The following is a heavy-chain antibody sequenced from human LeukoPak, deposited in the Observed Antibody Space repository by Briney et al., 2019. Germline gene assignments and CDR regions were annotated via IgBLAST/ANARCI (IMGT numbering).Heavy chain of an antibody. Sequence: SESLSLTCTVSGGSISSSSYYWGWIRQPAGKGLEWIGSIYYSGSTYYNPSLKSRVTISVDTSKNQFSLKLSSVTAADTAVYYSARAGAVVDNWFDPWGQGTLVTVSS. D-gene: IGHD2-15*01. J-gene: IGHJ5*02. CDR1: GGSISSSSYY. CDR2: IYYSGST. V-gene: IGHV4-39*07. CDR3: ARAGAVVDNWFDP.